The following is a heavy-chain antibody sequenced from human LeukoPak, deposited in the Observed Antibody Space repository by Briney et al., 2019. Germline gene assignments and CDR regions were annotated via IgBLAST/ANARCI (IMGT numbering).Heavy chain of an antibody. CDR2: INSGGSST. D-gene: IGHD2-15*01. CDR1: GFTFSTYW. V-gene: IGHV3-74*01. Sequence: PGGSLRLSCAASGFTFSTYWMHWVRQAPGKGLVWVSHINSGGSSTSYADSVKGRFTISRDNAKNTLYLQMNSLRAEDTAVYYCARVGSGGSCYDYWGQGTLVTVSS. J-gene: IGHJ4*02. CDR3: ARVGSGGSCYDY.